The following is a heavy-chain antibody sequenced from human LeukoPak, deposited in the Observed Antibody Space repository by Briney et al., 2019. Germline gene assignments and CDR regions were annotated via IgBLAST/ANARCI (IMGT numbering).Heavy chain of an antibody. CDR1: GGSISSYY. V-gene: IGHV4-59*01. CDR2: IYYSGST. Sequence: SETLSLTCTVSGGSISSYYWSWIRQPPGKGLEWIGYIYYSGSTNYNPSLKSRVTISVDTSKNQFSLKLSSVTAADTAVYYCASSDFWSEQWDGMDVWGQGTTVTVSS. D-gene: IGHD3-3*01. J-gene: IGHJ6*02. CDR3: ASSDFWSEQWDGMDV.